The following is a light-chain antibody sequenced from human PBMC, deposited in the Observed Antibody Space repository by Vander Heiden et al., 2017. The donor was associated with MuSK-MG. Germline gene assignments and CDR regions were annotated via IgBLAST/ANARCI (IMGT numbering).Light chain of an antibody. V-gene: IGLV3-1*01. CDR2: QDT. J-gene: IGLJ2*01. Sequence: SYELTPPPSVSVSPGQTASITCSGDKLGYKYACWYQQKPGQSPVLVIYQDTKRPSGIPERFSGSNSGNTATLTISGTQAMDEADYYCQAWDSSTVVFGGGTKLNVL. CDR1: KLGYKY. CDR3: QAWDSSTVV.